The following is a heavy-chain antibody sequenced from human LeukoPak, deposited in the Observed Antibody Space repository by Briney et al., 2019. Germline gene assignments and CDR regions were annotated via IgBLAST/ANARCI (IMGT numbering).Heavy chain of an antibody. J-gene: IGHJ4*02. Sequence: PGRSLRLSCTPSGFTFGDYGLSWFRQGPGKGLQWVGFIRSKTYGGTIEYAASVKGRFTISRDDSKSIAYLQMNSLKTEDTAVYYCARAPYYDFILDYWGQGTLVTVSS. V-gene: IGHV3-49*03. CDR3: ARAPYYDFILDY. D-gene: IGHD3-3*01. CDR2: IRSKTYGGTI. CDR1: GFTFGDYG.